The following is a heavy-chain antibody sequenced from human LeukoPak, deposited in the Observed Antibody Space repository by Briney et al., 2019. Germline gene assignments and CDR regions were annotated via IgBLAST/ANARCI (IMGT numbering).Heavy chain of an antibody. Sequence: SQTLSLTCAISGDSVSSNSAAWNWIRQSPSRGLEWLGRTYYRSKWYNDYAVSVKSRITINPDTSKNQFSLQLNSVTPEDTAVYYCARAAGYSSSWYGKYYFDYWGQGTLVTVYS. V-gene: IGHV6-1*01. CDR2: TYYRSKWYN. D-gene: IGHD6-13*01. CDR3: ARAAGYSSSWYGKYYFDY. CDR1: GDSVSSNSAA. J-gene: IGHJ4*02.